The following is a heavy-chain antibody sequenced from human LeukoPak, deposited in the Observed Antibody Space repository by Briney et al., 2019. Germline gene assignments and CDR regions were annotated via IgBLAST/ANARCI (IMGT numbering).Heavy chain of an antibody. V-gene: IGHV1-2*02. D-gene: IGHD1-26*01. CDR2: INPNSGGT. CDR3: ARTQKWELLWFDP. CDR1: GYTFTGYY. J-gene: IGHJ5*02. Sequence: ASVKVSCRASGYTFTGYYMHWVRQAPGQGLEWMGWINPNSGGTNYAQKFQGRVTMTRDTSISTAYMELSRLRSDDTAVYYCARTQKWELLWFDPWGQGTLVTVSS.